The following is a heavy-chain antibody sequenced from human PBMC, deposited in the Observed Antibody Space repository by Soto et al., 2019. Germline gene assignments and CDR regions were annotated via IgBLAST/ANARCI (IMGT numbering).Heavy chain of an antibody. Sequence: SVKVSCKASGGTFSSYTISWVRLAPGQGLEWMGRIIPILGIANYAQKFQGRVTMTTDTSTSTAYMELRSLRSDDTAVYYCARSTVTTDHFDYWRQGTLVTVSS. CDR3: ARSTVTTDHFDY. CDR2: IIPILGIA. CDR1: GGTFSSYT. J-gene: IGHJ4*02. V-gene: IGHV1-69*02. D-gene: IGHD4-17*01.